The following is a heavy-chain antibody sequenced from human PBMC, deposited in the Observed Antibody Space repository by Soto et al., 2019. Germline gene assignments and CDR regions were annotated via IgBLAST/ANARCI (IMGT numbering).Heavy chain of an antibody. Sequence: SQTLSLTCVISGGTFSDTSVAWNWIRQSPSRGPEWLGRTYYNSKWYNDYAVSVKGRITISPDTSKIQFSLQLSSVTPDDTAVYYCARGKNYAFDYWGHGTLVTVSS. CDR2: TYYNSKWYN. D-gene: IGHD3-16*01. CDR3: ARGKNYAFDY. J-gene: IGHJ4*01. V-gene: IGHV6-1*01. CDR1: GGTFSDTSVA.